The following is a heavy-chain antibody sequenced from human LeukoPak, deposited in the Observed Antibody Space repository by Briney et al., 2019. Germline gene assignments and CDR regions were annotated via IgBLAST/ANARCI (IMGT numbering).Heavy chain of an antibody. Sequence: SETLSLTCTVSGGSISSYYWSWIRQPAGKGLEWIGRIYTSGSTNYNPSLKSRVTISVDTSKNQFSLKLSSVTAADTAVYYCARSRLLRYPRGFDPWGQGTLVTVSS. D-gene: IGHD3-9*01. CDR2: IYTSGST. V-gene: IGHV4-4*07. J-gene: IGHJ5*02. CDR3: ARSRLLRYPRGFDP. CDR1: GGSISSYY.